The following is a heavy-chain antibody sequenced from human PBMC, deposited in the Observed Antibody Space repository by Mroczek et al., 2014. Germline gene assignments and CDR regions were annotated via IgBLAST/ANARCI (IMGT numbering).Heavy chain of an antibody. Sequence: QVQLQQWGAGLLKPSETLSLTCAVYGGSFSGYYWSWIRQPPGKGLEWIGEINHSGSTNYNPSLKSRVTISVDTSKNQFSLKLSSVTAADTAVYYCARTQGYCSGGSCYSGSVFDYWGQGTLVTVSS. J-gene: IGHJ4*02. V-gene: IGHV4-34*01. D-gene: IGHD2-15*01. CDR1: GGSFSGYY. CDR2: INHSGST. CDR3: ARTQGYCSGGSCYSGSVFDY.